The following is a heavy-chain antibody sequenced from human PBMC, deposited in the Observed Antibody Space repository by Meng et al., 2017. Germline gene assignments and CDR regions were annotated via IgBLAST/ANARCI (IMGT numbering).Heavy chain of an antibody. CDR3: ARGPYYDSGYGMDV. V-gene: IGHV3-11*01. CDR1: GFIFSDYY. D-gene: IGHD3-10*01. J-gene: IGHJ6*02. Sequence: GESLKISCAASGFIFSDYYISWIRQAPGKGLEWISYISGSASTIYYADSVKGRFTISRDNAKNSLYLQMNSLRAEDTAVYYCARGPYYDSGYGMDVWGQGTTVT. CDR2: ISGSASTI.